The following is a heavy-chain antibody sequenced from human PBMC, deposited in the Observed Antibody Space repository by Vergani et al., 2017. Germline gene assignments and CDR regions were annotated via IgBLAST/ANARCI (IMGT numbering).Heavy chain of an antibody. J-gene: IGHJ4*02. CDR3: ARAWGKKYSSSSLYFDY. CDR1: GGSFSGYY. V-gene: IGHV4-34*01. D-gene: IGHD6-6*01. Sequence: QVQLQQWGAGLLKPSETLSLTCAVYGGSFSGYYWSWIRQPPGKGLEWIGEINHSGSTNYNPSLKSRVTISVDTSKNQFSLKLSAVTAADTAVYYCARAWGKKYSSSSLYFDYWGQGTLVTVSS. CDR2: INHSGST.